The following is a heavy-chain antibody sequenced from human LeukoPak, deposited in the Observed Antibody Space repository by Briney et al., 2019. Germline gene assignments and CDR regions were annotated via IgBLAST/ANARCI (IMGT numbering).Heavy chain of an antibody. Sequence: SETLSLTCAVSGGSISISNWYSWVRQPPGKGLEWIGEIYHTGSTNYNPSLKSRVTISVDKSKNQVSLKLSSVTAADTAVYYCARVHNDILTDDSLGDKFDYWGQGTLVTVSS. CDR1: GGSISISNW. J-gene: IGHJ4*02. D-gene: IGHD3-9*01. CDR3: ARVHNDILTDDSLGDKFDY. CDR2: IYHTGST. V-gene: IGHV4-4*02.